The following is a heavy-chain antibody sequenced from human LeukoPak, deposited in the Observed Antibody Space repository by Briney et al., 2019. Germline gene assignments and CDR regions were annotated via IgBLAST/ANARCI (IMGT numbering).Heavy chain of an antibody. CDR2: IIPIFGTA. J-gene: IGHJ1*01. Sequence: ASVKVSCKASGGTFSSYAISWVRQAPGQGLEWMGGIIPIFGTANYAQKFQGRVTITADEPTSTAYMELSSLRSEDTAVYYCARGYGYCSGGSCYSEYFQHWGQGTLVTVSS. V-gene: IGHV1-69*13. CDR3: ARGYGYCSGGSCYSEYFQH. CDR1: GGTFSSYA. D-gene: IGHD2-15*01.